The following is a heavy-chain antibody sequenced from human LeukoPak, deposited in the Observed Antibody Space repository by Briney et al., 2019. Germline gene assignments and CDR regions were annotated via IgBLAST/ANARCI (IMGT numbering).Heavy chain of an antibody. D-gene: IGHD3-22*01. J-gene: IGHJ5*02. V-gene: IGHV3-7*01. CDR2: INQDGSEK. CDR3: VRKKYYYDTSANGWFDP. Sequence: GGSLRLSCAASGFTFSNYWMSWVRQAPGKGLEWVATINQDGSEKDYVDSVKGRFTISRDNAKNSLSLQMNSLGAEDTAVYYCVRKKYYYDTSANGWFDPWGQGTLVTVSS. CDR1: GFTFSNYW.